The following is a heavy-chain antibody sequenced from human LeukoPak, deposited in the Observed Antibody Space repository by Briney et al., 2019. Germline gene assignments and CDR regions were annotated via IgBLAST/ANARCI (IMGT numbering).Heavy chain of an antibody. Sequence: SETLSLTCAVYGGSFSGYYWSWIRQPPGKGLEWIGGINHSGSTNYNPSLKSRVTISVDTSKNQFSLKLSSVTAADTAVYYCARGITWFYWGQGTLVTVSS. V-gene: IGHV4-34*01. J-gene: IGHJ4*02. CDR1: GGSFSGYY. CDR3: ARGITWFY. D-gene: IGHD3-10*01. CDR2: INHSGST.